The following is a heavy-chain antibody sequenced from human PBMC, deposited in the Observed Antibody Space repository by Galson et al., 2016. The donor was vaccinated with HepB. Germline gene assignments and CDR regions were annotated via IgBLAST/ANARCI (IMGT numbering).Heavy chain of an antibody. CDR2: ISGSGDRT. CDR3: KKEGLKSYAQL. Sequence: SLRLSCAASGFTFSSYSMSWVRQAPGKGLEWVSAISGSGDRTYYTDSVKGRFTISRDNSKNTLYLQMSSLRAEDTAVYYCKKEGLKSYAQLWGQGTLVTVSS. CDR1: GFTFSSYS. J-gene: IGHJ4*02. V-gene: IGHV3-23*01. D-gene: IGHD1-26*01.